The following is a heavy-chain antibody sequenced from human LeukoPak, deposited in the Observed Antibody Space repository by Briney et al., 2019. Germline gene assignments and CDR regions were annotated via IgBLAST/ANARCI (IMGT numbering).Heavy chain of an antibody. J-gene: IGHJ4*02. Sequence: ASVKVSCKVSGYTLTELSMHWVRQAPGKGLEWMGGFDPEDGETIYAQKFQGRVTMTEDTSTDAAYMELSSLRSEDTAVYYCATSSPAIKYQLLWGAGYWGQGTLVTVSS. D-gene: IGHD2-2*01. V-gene: IGHV1-24*01. CDR1: GYTLTELS. CDR2: FDPEDGET. CDR3: ATSSPAIKYQLLWGAGY.